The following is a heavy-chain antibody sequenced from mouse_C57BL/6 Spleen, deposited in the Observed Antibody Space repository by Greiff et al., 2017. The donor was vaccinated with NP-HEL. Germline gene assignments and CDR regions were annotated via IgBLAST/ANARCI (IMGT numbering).Heavy chain of an antibody. CDR2: INPNNGGT. D-gene: IGHD2-3*01. Sequence: EVQLQQSGPELVKPGASVKISCKASGYTFTDYYMNWVKQSHGKSLEWIGDINPNNGGTSYNQKFKGKATLTVDKSSSTAYMELRSRTSEDSAVYYYARRDGYYYFDYWGQGTTLTVSS. CDR3: ARRDGYYYFDY. V-gene: IGHV1-26*01. CDR1: GYTFTDYY. J-gene: IGHJ2*01.